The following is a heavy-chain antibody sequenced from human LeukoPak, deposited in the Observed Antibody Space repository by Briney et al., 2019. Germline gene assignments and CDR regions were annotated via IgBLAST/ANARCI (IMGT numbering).Heavy chain of an antibody. V-gene: IGHV1-69*13. J-gene: IGHJ6*03. CDR1: GGTFSSYA. CDR2: IIPIFGTA. CDR3: ATLVSSSSTNYYYYYMDV. D-gene: IGHD6-6*01. Sequence: SVKVSCKASGGTFSSYAISWVRQAPGQGLEWMGGIIPIFGTANYAQKFQGRVTITADESTSTAYMELSSLRSEDTAVYYCATLVSSSSTNYYYYYMDVWGKGTTVTVSS.